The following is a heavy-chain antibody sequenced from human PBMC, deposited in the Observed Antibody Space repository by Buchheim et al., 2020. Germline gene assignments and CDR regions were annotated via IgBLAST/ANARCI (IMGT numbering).Heavy chain of an antibody. D-gene: IGHD3-22*01. CDR3: ARAPYYYDSSGYYYGMDV. J-gene: IGHJ6*02. V-gene: IGHV1-46*01. Sequence: QVQLVQSGAEVKKPGASVKVSCKASGYTFTSYYMHWVRQAPGQGLEWMGIINPSGGSTSYAQKFQGRVTMTRDTSTSAVYMEPSSLRSEDTAVYYCARAPYYYDSSGYYYGMDVWGQGTT. CDR2: INPSGGST. CDR1: GYTFTSYY.